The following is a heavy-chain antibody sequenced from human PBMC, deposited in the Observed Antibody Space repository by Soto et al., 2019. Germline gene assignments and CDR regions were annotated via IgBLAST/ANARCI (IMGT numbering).Heavy chain of an antibody. CDR2: IYHSGST. V-gene: IGHV4-4*02. Sequence: QVQLQESGPGLVKPSGSLSLTCAVSGGSISSSNWWSWVRQPPGKGLEWIGEIYHSGSTNYNPSLKSRVTISVDKFKNQFSLKLSSVTAADTAVYYCARDPAGTSYYYYYGMDVWGQGTTVTVSS. CDR3: ARDPAGTSYYYYYGMDV. J-gene: IGHJ6*02. CDR1: GGSISSSNW. D-gene: IGHD1-7*01.